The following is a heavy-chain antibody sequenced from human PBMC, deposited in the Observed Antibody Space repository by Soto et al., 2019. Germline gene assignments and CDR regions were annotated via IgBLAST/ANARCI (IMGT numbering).Heavy chain of an antibody. CDR1: GDSITSNSYF. CDR3: VGTSGSFSTPVDY. V-gene: IGHV4-39*01. D-gene: IGHD1-26*01. Sequence: PSETLSLTCTVSGDSITSNSYFWAWIRQPPGKGLEWIGSIYYSGTTYYNPSLKSRVTISVDRSKNQFSLKLSSVTAADTAIYYCVGTSGSFSTPVDYWGQGTLVTLSS. CDR2: IYYSGTT. J-gene: IGHJ4*02.